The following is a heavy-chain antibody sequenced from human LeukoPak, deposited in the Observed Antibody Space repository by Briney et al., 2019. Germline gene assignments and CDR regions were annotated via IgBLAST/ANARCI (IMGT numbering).Heavy chain of an antibody. D-gene: IGHD2-2*02. CDR2: IWFAGSNK. J-gene: IGHJ6*03. V-gene: IGHV3-33*01. Sequence: TLRLSCAASGLTFSSYGMHCVRQAPGKGLEWVSVIWFAGSNKYYADSVKGRFTISRDNSKNTLYLQMNSLRAEDTAVYYCARAGCSSTSCYKWYYYYYMDVWGKGTTVTVSS. CDR3: ARAGCSSTSCYKWYYYYYMDV. CDR1: GLTFSSYG.